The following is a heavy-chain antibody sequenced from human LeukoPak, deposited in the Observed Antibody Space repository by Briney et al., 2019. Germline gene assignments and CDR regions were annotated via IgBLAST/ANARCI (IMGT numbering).Heavy chain of an antibody. Sequence: VGSLRLSCAVSGFTFSSYAMTWVRQAPGKGLEWVSAISGSGGSTYYADSVKGRFTISRDNSKNTLYLQMNSLRAEDTAVYYCARADQGLLFGAFDIWGQGTMVTVSS. CDR3: ARADQGLLFGAFDI. D-gene: IGHD2-2*01. CDR2: ISGSGGST. V-gene: IGHV3-23*01. J-gene: IGHJ3*02. CDR1: GFTFSSYA.